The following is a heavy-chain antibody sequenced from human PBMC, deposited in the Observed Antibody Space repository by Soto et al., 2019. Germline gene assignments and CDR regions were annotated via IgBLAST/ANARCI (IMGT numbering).Heavy chain of an antibody. J-gene: IGHJ3*02. CDR2: ISYDGSNK. Sequence: GGSLRLSCAASGFTFSSYAMHWVRQAPGKGLEWVAVISYDGSNKYYADSVKGRFTISRDNSKNTLYLQMNSLRAEDTAVYYCARENSVVVVATRTDAFDIWGQGTMVTVSS. V-gene: IGHV3-30-3*01. D-gene: IGHD2-15*01. CDR3: ARENSVVVVATRTDAFDI. CDR1: GFTFSSYA.